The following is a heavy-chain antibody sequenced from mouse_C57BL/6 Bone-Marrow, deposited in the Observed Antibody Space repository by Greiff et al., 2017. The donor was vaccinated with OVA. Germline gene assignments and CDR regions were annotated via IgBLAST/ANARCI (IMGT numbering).Heavy chain of an antibody. CDR1: GFTFTDYY. D-gene: IGHD1-1*01. V-gene: IGHV7-3*01. CDR3: ASSIYYYGNYAMDY. CDR2: IRNKANGYTT. J-gene: IGHJ4*01. Sequence: EVKLVESGGGLVQPGGSLSLSCAASGFTFTDYYMSWVRQPPGKALEWLGFIRNKANGYTTEYSASVKGRFTISRDNSQSILYLQMNALRAEDSATYYFASSIYYYGNYAMDYWGQGTSVTFSS.